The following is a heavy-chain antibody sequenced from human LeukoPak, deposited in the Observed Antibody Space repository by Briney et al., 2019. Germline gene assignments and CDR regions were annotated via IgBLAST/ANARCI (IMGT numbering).Heavy chain of an antibody. D-gene: IGHD2-21*01. CDR2: ITYNSGTI. CDR3: ARADYSAARYLDY. V-gene: IGHV3-48*02. J-gene: IGHJ4*02. CDR1: GFTFRSYA. Sequence: SGGSLRLSCAASGFTFRSYAMQWVRQAPGKGLEWVSYITYNSGTIFYADSVKGRFTISRDNAKDSLYLQMSSLRDEDTAVYYCARADYSAARYLDYWGQGTLVTVSS.